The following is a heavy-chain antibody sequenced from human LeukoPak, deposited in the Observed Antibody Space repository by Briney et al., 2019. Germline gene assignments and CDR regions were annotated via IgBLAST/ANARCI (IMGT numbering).Heavy chain of an antibody. J-gene: IGHJ5*02. CDR2: IFYSGST. Sequence: SGSLSLTCTVSGGSISSSSYFWGWIRQPPGKGLEWIGSIFYSGSTNYNPSLKSRVTISVDTSKNQFSLNLSSVTAADTAVYYCARGNCSGGSCYSGRGWFDPWGQGTLVTVSS. CDR1: GGSISSSSYF. CDR3: ARGNCSGGSCYSGRGWFDP. V-gene: IGHV4-39*07. D-gene: IGHD2-15*01.